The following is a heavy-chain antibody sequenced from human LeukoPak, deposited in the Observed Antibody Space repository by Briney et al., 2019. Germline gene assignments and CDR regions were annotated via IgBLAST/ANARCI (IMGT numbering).Heavy chain of an antibody. CDR1: GGSFSGYY. J-gene: IGHJ3*02. CDR2: IYYSGST. CDR3: ARAPLSYDYVWGSYRYKAFDI. D-gene: IGHD3-16*02. Sequence: PSETLSLTCAVYGGSFSGYYWSWIRQPPGKGLEWIGYIYYSGSTNYNPSLKSRVTISVDTSKNQFSLKLSSVTAADTAVYYCARAPLSYDYVWGSYRYKAFDIWGQGTMVTVSS. V-gene: IGHV4-59*01.